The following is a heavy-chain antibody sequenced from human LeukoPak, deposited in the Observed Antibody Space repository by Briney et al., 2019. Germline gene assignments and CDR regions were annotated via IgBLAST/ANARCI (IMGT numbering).Heavy chain of an antibody. V-gene: IGHV4-39*01. CDR1: GGSITSSPYW. CDR2: IYYSGNT. CDR3: ARRAYGTGFDF. Sequence: PLETLSLICAVSGGSITSSPYWWSWIRQPPGKGLEWVVTIYYSGNTFYHPSLASRVTISAYTSKNQVSLRLTSVTAADPAVDYCARRAYGTGFDFWGQGPVVTVSS. J-gene: IGHJ4*02. D-gene: IGHD1-26*01.